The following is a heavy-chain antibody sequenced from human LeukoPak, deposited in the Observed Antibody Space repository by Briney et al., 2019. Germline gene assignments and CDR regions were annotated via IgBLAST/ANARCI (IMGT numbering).Heavy chain of an antibody. CDR2: MNPNSGNT. CDR1: GYTFTSYD. Sequence: ASVKVSCKASGYTFTSYDINWVRQATGQGLEWMGWMNPNSGNTGYAQKFQGRVTITRNTSISTAYMELSSLRSEDTAVYYCAARLRDGYNPWGWYFDLWGRGTLVTVSS. V-gene: IGHV1-8*03. J-gene: IGHJ2*01. D-gene: IGHD5-24*01. CDR3: AARLRDGYNPWGWYFDL.